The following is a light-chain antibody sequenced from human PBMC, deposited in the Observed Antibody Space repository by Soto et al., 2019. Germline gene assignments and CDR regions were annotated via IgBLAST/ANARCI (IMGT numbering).Light chain of an antibody. Sequence: EIVMTQSPATLSVSPGERATLSCRASQSVSSNLAWYHQKPGQAPRLLIYGASTRATGIPARFSTSGSGTEFTLTITSLQSEDFAVYYCQQYIYWTFGQGTKVEFK. V-gene: IGKV3-15*01. CDR1: QSVSSN. CDR3: QQYIYWT. CDR2: GAS. J-gene: IGKJ1*01.